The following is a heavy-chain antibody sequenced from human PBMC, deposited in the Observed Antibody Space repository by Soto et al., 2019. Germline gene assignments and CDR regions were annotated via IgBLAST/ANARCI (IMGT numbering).Heavy chain of an antibody. CDR3: ARGHSSGWYGEDY. D-gene: IGHD6-19*01. CDR1: GYTFTSYA. J-gene: IGHJ4*02. CDR2: INAGNGNT. V-gene: IGHV1-3*01. Sequence: QVQLVQSGAEVKKPGASVKVSCKASGYTFTSYAMHWVRQAPGQRLEWMGWINAGNGNTKYSQKFQGRVTITRDTSASTVYMELSSLRSEDTAVYYCARGHSSGWYGEDYWGQGTLVTVSS.